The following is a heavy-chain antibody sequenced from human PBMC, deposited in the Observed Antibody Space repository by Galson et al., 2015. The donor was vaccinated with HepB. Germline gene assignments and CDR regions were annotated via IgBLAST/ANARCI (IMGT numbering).Heavy chain of an antibody. D-gene: IGHD2-2*01. CDR3: ARGGSTSLYFDP. CDR1: GFTFSSSW. CDR2: IKQDGSEK. Sequence: SLRLSCAASGFTFSSSWMSWVRQAPGKGLEWVANIKQDGSEKNYVDSVKGRFTISRDNAKNSLYLQMNSLRAGDTALYYCARGGSTSLYFDPWGQGTLVTVSS. J-gene: IGHJ5*02. V-gene: IGHV3-7*01.